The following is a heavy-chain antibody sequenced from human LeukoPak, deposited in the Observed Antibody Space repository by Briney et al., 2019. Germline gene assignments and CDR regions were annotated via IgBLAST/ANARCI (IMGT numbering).Heavy chain of an antibody. CDR1: GGSISSGGYS. J-gene: IGHJ4*02. CDR2: IYHSGST. V-gene: IGHV4-30-2*01. Sequence: SSETLSLTCAVSGGSISSGGYSWSWIRQPPGKGLEWIGYIYHSGSTYYNPSLKSRVTISVDRSKNQFSLKLSSVTAADTAIYYCARHFAGHTRNFDYWGQGTLVTVSS. CDR3: ARHFAGHTRNFDY. D-gene: IGHD3-3*02.